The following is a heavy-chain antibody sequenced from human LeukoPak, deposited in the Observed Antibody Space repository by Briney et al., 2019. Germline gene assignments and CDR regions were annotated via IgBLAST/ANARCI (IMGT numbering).Heavy chain of an antibody. CDR2: ISSSSSYI. J-gene: IGHJ4*02. V-gene: IGHV3-21*01. CDR3: LRGRYGYYGYFDN. D-gene: IGHD3-22*01. Sequence: GGSLRLSCAASGFTFSSYSMNWVRQAPGKGLEWVSSISSSSSYIYYEDSVKGRFTISRDNAKDTLYLQMDSLGGEDTAVYYCLRGRYGYYGYFDNWGQGALVTVSS. CDR1: GFTFSSYS.